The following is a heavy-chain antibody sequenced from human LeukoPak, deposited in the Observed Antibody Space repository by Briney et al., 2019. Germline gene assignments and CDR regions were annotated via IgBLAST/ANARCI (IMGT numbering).Heavy chain of an antibody. V-gene: IGHV4-59*12. CDR3: ARHPQPTVTYYYYYYGMDV. J-gene: IGHJ6*02. CDR2: IYYSGST. D-gene: IGHD4-17*01. CDR1: GGSISSYY. Sequence: SETRCLTCTVSGGSISSYYWSWIRQPPGKGLEWIGYIYYSGSTNYNPSLKSRVTISVDTSKNQFSLKLSSVTAADTAVYYCARHPQPTVTYYYYYYGMDVWGQGTTVTVSS.